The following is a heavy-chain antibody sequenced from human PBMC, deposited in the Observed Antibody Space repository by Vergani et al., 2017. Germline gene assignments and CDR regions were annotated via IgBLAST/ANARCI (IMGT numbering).Heavy chain of an antibody. CDR1: GFTFSSYS. Sequence: VQLVESGGGVVQPGRSLRLSCAASGFTFSSYSMNWVRQAPGKGLEWVSSISSSSSYIYYADSVKGRFTISRDNAKNSLYLQMNSLRAEDTAVYYCARDASDYGLSDYWGQGTLVTVSS. J-gene: IGHJ4*02. V-gene: IGHV3-21*01. CDR2: ISSSSSYI. CDR3: ARDASDYGLSDY. D-gene: IGHD4-17*01.